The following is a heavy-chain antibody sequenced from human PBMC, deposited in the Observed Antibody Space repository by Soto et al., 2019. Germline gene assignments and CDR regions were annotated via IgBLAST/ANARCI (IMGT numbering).Heavy chain of an antibody. CDR2: ISAYNGNT. D-gene: IGHD6-13*01. CDR1: GYTFTSYG. V-gene: IGHV1-18*01. Sequence: QVQLVQSGAEVKKPGASVKVSCKASGYTFTSYGISWVRQAPGQGLEWMGWISAYNGNTNYAQKLQGRVTMTTDTSTSTAYMELRSMRSDDTAVYYCARATLVNVGGQQDKGSDYWGQGTLVTVSS. CDR3: ARATLVNVGGQQDKGSDY. J-gene: IGHJ4*02.